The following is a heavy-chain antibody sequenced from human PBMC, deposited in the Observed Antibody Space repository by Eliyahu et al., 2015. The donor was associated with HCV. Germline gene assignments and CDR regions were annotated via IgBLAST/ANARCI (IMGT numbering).Heavy chain of an antibody. D-gene: IGHD3-16*01. CDR2: IYYTGST. CDR1: GGSISSGVYY. CDR3: ARDRLGGGWFDP. V-gene: IGHV4-31*03. J-gene: IGHJ5*02. Sequence: QVQLQESGPVLVKPSQTLSLTCTVSGGSISSGVYYWSWIRQHPGKGLEWIGYIYYTGSTYFSPSLKSRVTISVDTSKNQFSLKLSSVTAADTAVYYCARDRLGGGWFDPWGQGTLVTVSS.